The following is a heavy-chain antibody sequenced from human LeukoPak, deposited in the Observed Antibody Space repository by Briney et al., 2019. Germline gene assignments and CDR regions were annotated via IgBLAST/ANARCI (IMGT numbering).Heavy chain of an antibody. D-gene: IGHD4-23*01. Sequence: ASVKVSCKASGFTFTSSAVQWVRQARGQRLEWIGWIVVGSGNTNYAQKFQERVTITRGMSTSTAYMELSSLRSEDTAVYYCAADLTVVHDAFDIWGQGTMVTVSS. CDR2: IVVGSGNT. CDR1: GFTFTSSA. CDR3: AADLTVVHDAFDI. J-gene: IGHJ3*02. V-gene: IGHV1-58*01.